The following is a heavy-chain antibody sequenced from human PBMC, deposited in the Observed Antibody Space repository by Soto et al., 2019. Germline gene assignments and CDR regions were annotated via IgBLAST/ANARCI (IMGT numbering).Heavy chain of an antibody. V-gene: IGHV4-30-2*01. CDR2: VYHSGTT. CDR3: ARDWGYCSSSSCREPAFDV. Sequence: QLQLQESGSGLVKPSQTLSLTCAVSGGSISSAGFSWNWIRQPPGKGLEWVGYVYHSGTTSYNPSLKSRVTILLDRSRNQFSLTLNSVTAADTAVSYCARDWGYCSSSSCREPAFDVWGQGTVVTVSS. CDR1: GGSISSAGFS. J-gene: IGHJ3*01. D-gene: IGHD2-2*01.